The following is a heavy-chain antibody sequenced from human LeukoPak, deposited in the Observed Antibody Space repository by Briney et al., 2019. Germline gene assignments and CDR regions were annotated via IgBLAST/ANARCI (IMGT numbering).Heavy chain of an antibody. CDR2: IYTSGST. V-gene: IGHV4-4*07. J-gene: IGHJ5*02. Sequence: SETLSLTCTVSGGSISSYYWSWIRKPAGKGLEWIGRIYTSGSTNYNPSLKSRVTMSVDTSKNRFSLKLSSVTAADTAVYYCARGKEKYDYVWGSYRPHNWFDPWGQGTLVTVSS. D-gene: IGHD3-16*02. CDR1: GGSISSYY. CDR3: ARGKEKYDYVWGSYRPHNWFDP.